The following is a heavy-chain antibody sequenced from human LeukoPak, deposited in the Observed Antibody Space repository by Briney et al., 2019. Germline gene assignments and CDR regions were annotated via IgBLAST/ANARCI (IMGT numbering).Heavy chain of an antibody. D-gene: IGHD3-9*01. CDR3: ARGSWYYDILTGHNDRDAFDI. V-gene: IGHV4-59*01. CDR2: IYYSGST. J-gene: IGHJ3*02. CDR1: GGSISSYY. Sequence: PSETLSLTCTVSGGSISSYYWSWIRQPPGKGLEWIGYIYYSGSTNYNPSLKSRVTISVDTSKNQFSLKLSSVTAADTAVYYCARGSWYYDILTGHNDRDAFDIWGQGTMVTVSS.